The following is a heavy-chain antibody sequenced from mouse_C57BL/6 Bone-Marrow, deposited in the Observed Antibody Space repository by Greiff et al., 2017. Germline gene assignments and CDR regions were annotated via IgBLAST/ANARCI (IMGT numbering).Heavy chain of an antibody. J-gene: IGHJ2*01. CDR1: GFNIKDDY. CDR2: IDPENGDT. V-gene: IGHV14-4*01. D-gene: IGHD4-1*01. CDR3: TTLGLGRGRFGY. Sequence: VQLQQSGAELVRPGASVKLSCTASGFNIKDDYMHWVKQRPEQGLEWIGWIDPENGDTEYASKFQGKATITADTSSNTAYLQLSSLTSEDTAVYYCTTLGLGRGRFGYWGQGTTLTVSS.